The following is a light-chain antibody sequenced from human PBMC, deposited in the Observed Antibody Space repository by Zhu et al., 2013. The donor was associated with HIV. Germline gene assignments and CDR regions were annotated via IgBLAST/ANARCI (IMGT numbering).Light chain of an antibody. V-gene: IGLV3-1*01. CDR2: QDR. CDR1: KLGTKY. Sequence: SYELTQTPSMSVSPGQTVNITCSGDKLGTKYVSWYQQKPGQSPVLVIYQDRKRPSGIPERISASNSGSTATLTIGGTQAMDEADYFCQAWDSSSSSVIFGGGTKLTVL. J-gene: IGLJ2*01. CDR3: QAWDSSSSSVI.